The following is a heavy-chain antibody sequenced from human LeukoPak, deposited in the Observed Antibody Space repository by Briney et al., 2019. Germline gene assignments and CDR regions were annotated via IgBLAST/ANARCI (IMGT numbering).Heavy chain of an antibody. D-gene: IGHD3-3*01. V-gene: IGHV1-18*01. CDR3: ARDLNYDFWSGYQWRDIDAFDI. J-gene: IGHJ3*02. Sequence: GASVKVSCKASGYTFTSYGTSWVRQAPGQRLEWMGWISAYNGNTNYAQKLQGRVTMTTDTSTSTAYMELRSLRSDDTAVYYCARDLNYDFWSGYQWRDIDAFDIWGQGTMFTVSS. CDR1: GYTFTSYG. CDR2: ISAYNGNT.